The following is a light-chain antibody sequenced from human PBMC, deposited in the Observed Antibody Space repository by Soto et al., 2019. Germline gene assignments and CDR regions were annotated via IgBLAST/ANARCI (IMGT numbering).Light chain of an antibody. Sequence: QSVLTQPPSASGTPGQRVTISCSGSSSNIGHNSVNWYQQLPGTAPKLLIYSNSHRPSGVPDRFSGSKSGTSASLAISGLQSEEEADYYCGAWDDSLTGSWVFGGGTKVPVL. CDR1: SSNIGHNS. CDR2: SNS. V-gene: IGLV1-44*01. CDR3: GAWDDSLTGSWV. J-gene: IGLJ3*02.